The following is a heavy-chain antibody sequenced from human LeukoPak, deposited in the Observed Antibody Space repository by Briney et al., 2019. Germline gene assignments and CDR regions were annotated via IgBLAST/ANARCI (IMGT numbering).Heavy chain of an antibody. V-gene: IGHV4-34*01. Sequence: SETLSLTCAVYDGSFNDYYWRWIRQPPGKGLEWIGEIKHSGSTKYNPSLKSRVTISVDKSKNQFSLKLKSVTAADTAVYYCAGSRPSDAFDIWGQGTMVTVSS. J-gene: IGHJ3*02. CDR2: IKHSGST. CDR1: DGSFNDYY. D-gene: IGHD6-6*01. CDR3: AGSRPSDAFDI.